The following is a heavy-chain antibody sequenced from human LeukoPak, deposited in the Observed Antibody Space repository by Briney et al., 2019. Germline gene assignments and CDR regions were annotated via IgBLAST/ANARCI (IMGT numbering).Heavy chain of an antibody. J-gene: IGHJ4*02. CDR2: IKTDGSST. Sequence: GGSLRLSCAASGFTFGSYWMHWVRQAPGKGLVWVSRIKTDGSSTSYADSVKGRFTISRDNAKNTLYLQMNNLRAEDTAVYFCARGIVIIPAGVTDYWGQGTLVTVSS. V-gene: IGHV3-74*01. CDR1: GFTFGSYW. CDR3: ARGIVIIPAGVTDY. D-gene: IGHD2-2*01.